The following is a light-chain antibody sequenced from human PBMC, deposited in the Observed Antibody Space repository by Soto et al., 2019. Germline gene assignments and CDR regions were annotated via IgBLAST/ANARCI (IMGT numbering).Light chain of an antibody. J-gene: IGKJ1*01. V-gene: IGKV1-8*01. CDR1: QGISSY. CDR2: AAS. CDR3: QQYYSYPQT. Sequence: AIRMTQSPSSFSASTGDRVTITCRASQGISSYLAWYQQKPGKAPKLLIYAASTLQSGVPSRFSGSGSGTDVTLTISCLQSEDFANYYCQQYYSYPQTFGQGTKVEIK.